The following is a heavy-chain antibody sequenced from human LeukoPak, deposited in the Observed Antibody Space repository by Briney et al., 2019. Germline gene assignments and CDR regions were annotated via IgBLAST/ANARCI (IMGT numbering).Heavy chain of an antibody. Sequence: GGSLRLSCAASGFTFSKAWMSWVREAPGKGREWVGRIKSKTDGGTTAYAARVKGRFTISRDDSKNTLYVQMNSLKSEATVVYYCTTDKTIWGQGTMVTVSS. CDR2: IKSKTDGGTT. CDR1: GFTFSKAW. CDR3: TTDKTI. J-gene: IGHJ3*02. V-gene: IGHV3-15*01.